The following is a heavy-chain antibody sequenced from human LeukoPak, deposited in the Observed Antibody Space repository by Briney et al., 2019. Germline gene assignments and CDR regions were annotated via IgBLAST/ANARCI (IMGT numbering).Heavy chain of an antibody. J-gene: IGHJ6*02. D-gene: IGHD1-26*01. CDR3: ARQNSGSYYYYYYYGMDV. V-gene: IGHV4-59*08. CDR1: GGSISSYY. Sequence: PSETLSLTCTVSGGSISSYYWSWIRQPPGKGLEWIGYIYYSGSTNYNPSLKSRVTISVDTSKNQFSLKLSSVTAADTAVYYCARQNSGSYYYYYYYGMDVWGQGTTVTVSS. CDR2: IYYSGST.